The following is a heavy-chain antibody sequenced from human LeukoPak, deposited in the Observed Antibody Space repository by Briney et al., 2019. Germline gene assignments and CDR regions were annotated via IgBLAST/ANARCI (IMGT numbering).Heavy chain of an antibody. J-gene: IGHJ4*02. CDR3: ARASRSGYDY. V-gene: IGHV3-48*02. CDR1: GFTFSSYN. Sequence: GGSLRLSCAASGFTFSSYNMNWVRQAPGKGLEWVSYIGSGSSAIYYADSVKGRFTISRDNAKNSLFLQMNRQRDEDAAVYYWARASRSGYDYWGQGTLVTVSS. D-gene: IGHD3-22*01. CDR2: IGSGSSAI.